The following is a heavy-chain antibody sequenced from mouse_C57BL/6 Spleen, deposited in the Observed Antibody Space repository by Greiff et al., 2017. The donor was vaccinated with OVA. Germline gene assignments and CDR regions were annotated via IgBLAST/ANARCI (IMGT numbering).Heavy chain of an antibody. CDR2: IDPSDSYT. CDR3: ARGDDYDAWFAY. D-gene: IGHD2-4*01. CDR1: GCTFTSYW. Sequence: QVQLQQPGAELVKPGASVKLSCKASGCTFTSYWMQWVKQRPGQGLEWIGEIDPSDSYTNYNQKFKGKATLTVDTSSSTAYMQLSSLTSEDSAVYYCARGDDYDAWFAYWGQGTLVTVSA. V-gene: IGHV1-50*01. J-gene: IGHJ3*01.